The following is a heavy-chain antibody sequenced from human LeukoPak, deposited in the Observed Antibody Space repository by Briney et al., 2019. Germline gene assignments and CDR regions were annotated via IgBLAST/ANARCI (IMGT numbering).Heavy chain of an antibody. Sequence: GGSLRLSCAASGFTFGDYYTSWIRQAPGKGLEWVSYISNSGNTIKEADSVRGRFTISRDNAQNSLFLQMKSLRAEGTAVYYCARYRVITNDYFDSWGQGTLVTVSS. CDR1: GFTFGDYY. J-gene: IGHJ4*02. CDR2: ISNSGNTI. D-gene: IGHD3-16*01. CDR3: ARYRVITNDYFDS. V-gene: IGHV3-11*01.